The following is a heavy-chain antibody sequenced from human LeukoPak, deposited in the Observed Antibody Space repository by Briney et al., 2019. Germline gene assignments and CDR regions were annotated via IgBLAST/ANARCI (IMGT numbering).Heavy chain of an antibody. CDR1: GASISGSGYY. V-gene: IGHV4-39*01. Sequence: SETLSLTCTVSGASISGSGYYWVWIPQPPGKGLEWIGSIDCSESTYYNASLQSRITISIETSKNQISLRLNSVTAADTAMYYCAKSGGYGLIDYWGQGTLVTVSS. D-gene: IGHD1-26*01. CDR2: IDCSEST. J-gene: IGHJ4*02. CDR3: AKSGGYGLIDY.